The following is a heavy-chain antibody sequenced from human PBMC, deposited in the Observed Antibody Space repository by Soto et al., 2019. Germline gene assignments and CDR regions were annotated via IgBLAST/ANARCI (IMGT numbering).Heavy chain of an antibody. CDR3: AKDPPYCGGDCYQRFDP. CDR1: GFTFSSYA. Sequence: EVQLLESGGGLVQPGGSLRLSCAASGFTFSSYAMSWVRQAPGKGLEWVSAISGSGGSTYYADSVKGRFTISRDNSKNTLYLQMNSLRAEDTAVYYCAKDPPYCGGDCYQRFDPWGQGTLVTVSS. V-gene: IGHV3-23*01. D-gene: IGHD2-21*01. CDR2: ISGSGGST. J-gene: IGHJ5*02.